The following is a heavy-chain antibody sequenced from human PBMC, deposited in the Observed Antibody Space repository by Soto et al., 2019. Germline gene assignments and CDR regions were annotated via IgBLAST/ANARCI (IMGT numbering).Heavy chain of an antibody. Sequence: SETLSLTCAVYGGSFSGYYWSWIRQPPGKGLEWIGEINHSGSTNYNPSLKSRVTISVDTSKNQFSRKLSSVTAADTAVYYCARVGTMVRDFDYWGQGTLVTVSS. CDR3: ARVGTMVRDFDY. D-gene: IGHD3-10*01. CDR2: INHSGST. CDR1: GGSFSGYY. J-gene: IGHJ4*02. V-gene: IGHV4-34*01.